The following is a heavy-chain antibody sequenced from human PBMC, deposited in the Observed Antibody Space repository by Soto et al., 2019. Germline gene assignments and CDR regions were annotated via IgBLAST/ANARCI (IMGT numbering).Heavy chain of an antibody. J-gene: IGHJ4*02. CDR3: ARVTTFYDILTSSYALNYFDY. V-gene: IGHV3-53*04. CDR1: GFSVTSNY. Sequence: VQLVESGGTLVQPGGSLRLSCAASGFSVTSNYMTWVRQAPGKGLECVSVIYAGGNTYYPDSVKGRFTISSHNSKNTLFLQMNNLRAEDTAVYYCARVTTFYDILTSSYALNYFDYWGQGTRVTVSS. CDR2: IYAGGNT. D-gene: IGHD3-9*01.